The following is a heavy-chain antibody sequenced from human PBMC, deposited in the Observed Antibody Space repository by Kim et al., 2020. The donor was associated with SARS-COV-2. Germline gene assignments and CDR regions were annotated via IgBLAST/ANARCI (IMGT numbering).Heavy chain of an antibody. V-gene: IGHV4-4*02. Sequence: NPYLKSRGTMSVDKSKNQYSLKLGSVTAADTAVYYCARGVTVEKYNWFDPWGQGTLVTVSS. J-gene: IGHJ5*02. CDR3: ARGVTVEKYNWFDP. D-gene: IGHD4-17*01.